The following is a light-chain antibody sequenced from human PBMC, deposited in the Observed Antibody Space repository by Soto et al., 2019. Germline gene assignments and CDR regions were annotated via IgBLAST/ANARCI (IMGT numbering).Light chain of an antibody. CDR3: SPYTSSSTLLYV. J-gene: IGLJ1*01. V-gene: IGLV2-14*01. CDR2: DVN. Sequence: QSALTQPASVSGSPGQSITISCTGTSSDVGGYNYVSWYQQHPGKAPKLMIYDVNNRPSGVSNRFSGSKSGNTASLTISGLQAEDEADYYCSPYTSSSTLLYVFGTGTKLTVL. CDR1: SSDVGGYNY.